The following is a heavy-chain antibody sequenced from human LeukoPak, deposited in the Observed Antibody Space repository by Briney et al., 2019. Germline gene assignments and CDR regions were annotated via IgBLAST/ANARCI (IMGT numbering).Heavy chain of an antibody. CDR3: ARLVRGSASYFDH. D-gene: IGHD2-21*01. V-gene: IGHV4-4*07. J-gene: IGHJ4*02. CDR1: GGSISGYF. Sequence: SETLSLTCSVSGGSISGYFWSWIRQPAGKGLEWIGRIYTSRTTNYNPSLASRVTLSIDTSKNQFSLRLTSVTAADTAVYYCARLVRGSASYFDHWGQGTPVTVSS. CDR2: IYTSRTT.